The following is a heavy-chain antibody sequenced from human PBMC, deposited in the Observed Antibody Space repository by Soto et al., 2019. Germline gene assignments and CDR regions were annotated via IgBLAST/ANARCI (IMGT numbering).Heavy chain of an antibody. J-gene: IGHJ6*02. D-gene: IGHD3-3*01. V-gene: IGHV4-30-4*01. CDR3: ARVGVGSYYYYGMDV. CDR2: IYYSGST. Sequence: SETLSLTCTVSGGSISSGDYYWSWIRQPPGKGLEWIGYIYYSGSTYYNPSLKSRVTISVDTSKNQFSLKLSSVTAADTAVYYWARVGVGSYYYYGMDVWGQGTTVTVSS. CDR1: GGSISSGDYY.